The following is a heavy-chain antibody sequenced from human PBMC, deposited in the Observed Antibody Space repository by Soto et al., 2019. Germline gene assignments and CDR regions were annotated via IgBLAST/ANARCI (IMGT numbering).Heavy chain of an antibody. CDR1: GFTFSSYG. J-gene: IGHJ4*02. D-gene: IGHD6-19*01. Sequence: GGSLRLSCAASGFTFSSYGMHWVRQAPGKGLEWVAVISYDGSNKYYADSVKGRFTISRDNSKNTLYLQMNSLRAEDTAVYYCANGLWSSGWQFDYWGQGTLVTVSS. CDR3: ANGLWSSGWQFDY. V-gene: IGHV3-30*18. CDR2: ISYDGSNK.